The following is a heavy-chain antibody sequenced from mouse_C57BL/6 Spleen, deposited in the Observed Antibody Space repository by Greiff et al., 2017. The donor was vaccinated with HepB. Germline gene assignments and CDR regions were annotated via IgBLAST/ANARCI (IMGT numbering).Heavy chain of an antibody. CDR3: ARIMITTGYYAMDY. D-gene: IGHD2-4*01. J-gene: IGHJ4*01. CDR1: GYTFTSYG. V-gene: IGHV1-81*01. CDR2: IYPRSGNT. Sequence: VQLQQSGAELARPGASVKLSCKASGYTFTSYGISWVKQRTGQGLEWIGEIYPRSGNTYYNEKFKGKATLTADKSSSTAYMELRSLTSEDSAVYFCARIMITTGYYAMDYWGQGTSVTVSS.